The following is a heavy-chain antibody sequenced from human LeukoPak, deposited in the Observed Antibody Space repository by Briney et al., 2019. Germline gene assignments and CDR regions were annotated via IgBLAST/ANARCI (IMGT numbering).Heavy chain of an antibody. Sequence: SGGSLRPSCAASGFTFSDYYMSWIRQAPGKGLEWVSYISSSSSYTNYADSVKGRFTISRDNAKNSLYLQMNSLRAEDTAVYYCARDGSWGYGSGSFDYWGQGTLVTVSS. D-gene: IGHD3-10*01. CDR1: GFTFSDYY. J-gene: IGHJ4*02. V-gene: IGHV3-11*06. CDR3: ARDGSWGYGSGSFDY. CDR2: ISSSSSYT.